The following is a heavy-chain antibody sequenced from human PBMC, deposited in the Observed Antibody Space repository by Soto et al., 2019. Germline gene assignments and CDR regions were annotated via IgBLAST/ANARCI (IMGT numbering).Heavy chain of an antibody. CDR3: AREGSIKIPAVLDF. CDR1: GFAFNNYG. V-gene: IGHV3-21*01. Sequence: GGSLRLSCTVSGFAFNNYGINWVRQAPGKGLEWVSSISKSDYTYYSDSVKGRFTISRDNAKNSVSLQMNTLRVEDTAVYYCAREGSIKIPAVLDFLGPGTLVTVSS. D-gene: IGHD2-2*01. CDR2: ISKSDYT. J-gene: IGHJ5*01.